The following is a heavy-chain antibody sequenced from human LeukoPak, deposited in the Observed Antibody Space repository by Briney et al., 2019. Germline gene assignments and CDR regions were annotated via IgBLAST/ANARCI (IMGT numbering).Heavy chain of an antibody. J-gene: IGHJ3*02. CDR3: ARKGEVTARTKNAFDI. CDR2: IKQDGSEK. Sequence: GASVKVSCKASGYTFINHWMSWVRQAPGKGLEWVANIKQDGSEKYYVDSVKGRFTISRDNAKNSLYLQMNSLRAEDMAMYYCARKGEVTARTKNAFDIWGHGTMVTVSS. CDR1: GYTFINHW. V-gene: IGHV3-7*01. D-gene: IGHD2-21*02.